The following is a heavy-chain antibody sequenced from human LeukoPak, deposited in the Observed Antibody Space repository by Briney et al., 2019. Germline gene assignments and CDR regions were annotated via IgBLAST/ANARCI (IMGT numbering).Heavy chain of an antibody. CDR3: TTLLVVTPDNWFDP. CDR2: IKSKTDGGTT. D-gene: IGHD4-23*01. CDR1: EFTFSNAW. J-gene: IGHJ5*02. Sequence: PGGSLRLSCAASEFTFSNAWMNWVRQAPGKGLEWVGRIKSKTDGGTTDYAAPVKGRFTISRDDSKNTLYLQMNSLKTEDTAVYYCTTLLVVTPDNWFDPWGQGTLVTVSS. V-gene: IGHV3-15*01.